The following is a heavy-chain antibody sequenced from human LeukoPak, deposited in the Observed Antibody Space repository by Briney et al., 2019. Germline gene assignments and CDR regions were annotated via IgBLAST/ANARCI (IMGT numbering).Heavy chain of an antibody. CDR1: GGSVSSSYY. J-gene: IGHJ1*01. CDR3: ATNGWYCLDH. V-gene: IGHV4-4*02. D-gene: IGHD6-19*01. Sequence: SETLSLTCTVSGGSVSSSYYWGWIRQPPGKGLEWIGEIYHSGSTNYNPSLQSRVTISVDKSNNHFSLRLTSVTAADTAVYYCATNGWYCLDHWGQGALVTVSS. CDR2: IYHSGST.